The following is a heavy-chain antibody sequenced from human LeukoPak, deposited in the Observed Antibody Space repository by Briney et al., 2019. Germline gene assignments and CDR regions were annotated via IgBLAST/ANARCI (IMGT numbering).Heavy chain of an antibody. CDR2: IGLDGAQK. CDR3: ARWRGLQSEFDC. J-gene: IGHJ4*02. V-gene: IGHV3-7*01. D-gene: IGHD5-24*01. CDR1: GFTFSSHS. Sequence: GGSLRLSCAASGFTFSSHSMGWVRQAPGKGVECVATIGLDGAQKDFVDSVKGRFTLPRDNAKNSLFLEMNRLRVEDKAVYYCARWRGLQSEFDCWGQGTLVTVSS.